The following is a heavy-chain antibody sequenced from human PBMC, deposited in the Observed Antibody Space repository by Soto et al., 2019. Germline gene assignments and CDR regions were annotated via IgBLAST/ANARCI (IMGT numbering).Heavy chain of an antibody. CDR2: IYYSGST. Sequence: SETLSLTCTVSGGSISSSSYYWGWIRQPPGKGLEWIGYIYYSGSTNYNPSLKSRVTISVDTSKNQFSLKLSSVTAADTAVYYCARHRDIVMPFDYWGQGTLVTVSS. D-gene: IGHD2-21*01. J-gene: IGHJ4*02. V-gene: IGHV4-61*05. CDR1: GGSISSSSYY. CDR3: ARHRDIVMPFDY.